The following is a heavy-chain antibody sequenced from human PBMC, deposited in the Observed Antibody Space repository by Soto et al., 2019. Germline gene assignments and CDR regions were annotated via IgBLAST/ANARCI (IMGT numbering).Heavy chain of an antibody. CDR3: ATASSLDWLLIGYYGMDV. J-gene: IGHJ6*02. Sequence: ASVKVSCKASGYTFTSYGISWVRQAPGQGLEWMGWISAYNGNTNYAQKLQGRVTMTTDTSTNTAYMELSSLRSEDTAVYYCATASSLDWLLIGYYGMDVWGQGTTVTASS. CDR1: GYTFTSYG. D-gene: IGHD3-9*01. V-gene: IGHV1-18*01. CDR2: ISAYNGNT.